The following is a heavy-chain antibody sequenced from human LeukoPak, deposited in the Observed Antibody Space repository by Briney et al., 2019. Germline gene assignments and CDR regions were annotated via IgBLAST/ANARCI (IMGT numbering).Heavy chain of an antibody. Sequence: WGAPRLSWSAPGFSFSSYCKHWGRQAPRKGVGGGAVISYDGSNKYYADSVKGRFTISRDNSKNTLYLQMNSLRAEDTAVYYCAPSIGAPGRGKDYWGQGTLVTVSS. CDR1: GFSFSSYC. D-gene: IGHD3-16*01. CDR2: ISYDGSNK. J-gene: IGHJ4*02. V-gene: IGHV3-30*03. CDR3: APSIGAPGRGKDY.